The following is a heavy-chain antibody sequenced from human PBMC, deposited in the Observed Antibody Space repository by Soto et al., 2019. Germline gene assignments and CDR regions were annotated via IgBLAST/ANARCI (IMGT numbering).Heavy chain of an antibody. V-gene: IGHV1-69*02. J-gene: IGHJ4*02. CDR2: IIPILGIA. D-gene: IGHD4-17*01. Sequence: ASVKVSCKASGGTFSSYTISWVRQAPGQGLEWMGRIIPILGIANYAQKFQGRVTITADKSTSTAYMELSSLRSEDTAVYYCAIGYGDYRAFDYWGQGTLVTVSS. CDR3: AIGYGDYRAFDY. CDR1: GGTFSSYT.